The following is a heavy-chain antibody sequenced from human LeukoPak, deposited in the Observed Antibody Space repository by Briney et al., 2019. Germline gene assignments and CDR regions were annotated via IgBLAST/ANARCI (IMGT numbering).Heavy chain of an antibody. D-gene: IGHD1-26*01. CDR2: IIPILGIA. V-gene: IGHV1-69*04. CDR3: ARLTPQYYTSRFCDF. CDR1: GGTFSSYA. J-gene: IGHJ4*02. Sequence: GASVKVSCKASGGTFSSYAISWVRQATGQGLEWMGRIIPILGIANYAQKFQGRVTITADKSTSTAYMELSGLASEDTAVYYCARLTPQYYTSRFCDFWGQGTLVTVSS.